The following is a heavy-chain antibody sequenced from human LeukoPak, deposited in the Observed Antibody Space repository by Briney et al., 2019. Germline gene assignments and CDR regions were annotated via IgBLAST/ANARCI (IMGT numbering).Heavy chain of an antibody. V-gene: IGHV1-18*01. CDR1: GYTFTSYG. Sequence: GASVKVSCKASGYTFTSYGISWVRQAPGQGLEWMGWISAYNGNTNYAQKLQGRVTMTTDTSTSTAYMELRSLRSDDTAVYYCARDLPYYYGSGSLQTPRPQYNWFDPWGQGTLVTVSS. D-gene: IGHD3-10*01. J-gene: IGHJ5*02. CDR2: ISAYNGNT. CDR3: ARDLPYYYGSGSLQTPRPQYNWFDP.